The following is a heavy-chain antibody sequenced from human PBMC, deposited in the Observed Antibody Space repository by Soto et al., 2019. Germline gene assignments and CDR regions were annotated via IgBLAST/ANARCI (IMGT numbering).Heavy chain of an antibody. CDR1: RLTFTSYS. CDR2: INAGNGNT. CDR3: ARSIVVVTAADY. V-gene: IGHV1-3*01. Sequence: ASVKVSSKASRLTFTSYSMHSVCQAPGKRLEWMGWINAGNGNTKYSQKFQGRVTITRDTSASTAYMELSSLRCEDMAVYYCARSIVVVTAADYWGQGTLVTVSS. D-gene: IGHD2-21*02. J-gene: IGHJ4*02.